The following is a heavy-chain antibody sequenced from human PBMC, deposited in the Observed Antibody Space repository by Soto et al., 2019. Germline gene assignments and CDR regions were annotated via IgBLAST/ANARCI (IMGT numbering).Heavy chain of an antibody. V-gene: IGHV1-69*13. CDR3: ARDKSCGGDCYNLWYFDL. CDR2: ITPIFGTA. Sequence: SVKVSCKASGGTFSSYAISWVRQAPGQGLEWMGGITPIFGTANYAQKFQGRVTITADESTSTAYMELSSLRSEDTAVYYCARDKSCGGDCYNLWYFDLWGRGTLVTVSS. J-gene: IGHJ2*01. D-gene: IGHD2-21*02. CDR1: GGTFSSYA.